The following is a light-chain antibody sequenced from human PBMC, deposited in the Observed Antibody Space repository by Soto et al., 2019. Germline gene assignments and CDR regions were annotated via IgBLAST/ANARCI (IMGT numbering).Light chain of an antibody. J-gene: IGKJ4*01. CDR2: GAS. CDR3: QHRDT. Sequence: EIVMTQSPATLSVSPGERATLSCRASQSVGSNLAWYQQKPGQAPRLLIYGASTRATGIPARFSGSGSGTEFTLTISSLQSEDFAVYYCQHRDTFGGGTKVEIK. V-gene: IGKV3-15*01. CDR1: QSVGSN.